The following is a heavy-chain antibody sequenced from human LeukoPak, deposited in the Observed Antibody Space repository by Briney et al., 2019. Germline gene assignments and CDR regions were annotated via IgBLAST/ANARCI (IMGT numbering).Heavy chain of an antibody. CDR1: GFTFSSYA. V-gene: IGHV3-23*01. Sequence: GGSLRLSCAASGFTFSSYAMSWVRQAPGKGLEWVSAISGSDGSTYYADSVKGRFTISRDNSKNTLYLQMNSLRAEDTAVYYCAKGLLLTGYLLDYWGQGTLVTVSS. CDR3: AKGLLLTGYLLDY. CDR2: ISGSDGST. J-gene: IGHJ4*02. D-gene: IGHD3-9*01.